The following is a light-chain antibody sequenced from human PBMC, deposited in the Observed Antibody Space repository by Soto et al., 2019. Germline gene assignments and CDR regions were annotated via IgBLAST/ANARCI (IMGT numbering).Light chain of an antibody. CDR2: GAS. Sequence: EIILTQSPDTLSLSPGERATLSCRASQTVSSNYLAWCQQRPGQAPRLLIYGASTRAAGIPDRFSGSGSETEFTLTISSLQSEDFAVYYCQQYNNWPWTFGQGTKVDIK. CDR1: QTVSSN. V-gene: IGKV3D-15*01. J-gene: IGKJ1*01. CDR3: QQYNNWPWT.